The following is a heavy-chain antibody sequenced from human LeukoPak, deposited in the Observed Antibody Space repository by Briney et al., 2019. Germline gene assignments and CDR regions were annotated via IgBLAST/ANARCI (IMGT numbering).Heavy chain of an antibody. J-gene: IGHJ6*03. CDR3: AKDNNRVGDYMDV. D-gene: IGHD2-15*01. Sequence: PGGSLRLSCAASGFTFSSYGMHWVRQAPGKGLEWVAFIRYDGSNKYYADSVKGRFTVSRDNSKNTLYLQMNSLRAEDTAVYYCAKDNNRVGDYMDVWGKGTTVTVSS. V-gene: IGHV3-30*02. CDR2: IRYDGSNK. CDR1: GFTFSSYG.